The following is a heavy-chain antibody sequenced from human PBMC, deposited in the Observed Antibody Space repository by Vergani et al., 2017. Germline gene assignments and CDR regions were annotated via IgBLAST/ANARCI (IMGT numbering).Heavy chain of an antibody. Sequence: QVQLQESGPGLVKPSETLSLTCTVSGGSISSYYWSWIRQPPGKGLAWIGYIYYSGSTNYNPSLKSRVTISVDTSKNQFSLKLSSVTAADTAMYYCAGVLGEAPYYYSYYMDVWGKGTTVTVSS. D-gene: IGHD3-16*01. J-gene: IGHJ6*03. V-gene: IGHV4-59*01. CDR3: AGVLGEAPYYYSYYMDV. CDR2: IYYSGST. CDR1: GGSISSYY.